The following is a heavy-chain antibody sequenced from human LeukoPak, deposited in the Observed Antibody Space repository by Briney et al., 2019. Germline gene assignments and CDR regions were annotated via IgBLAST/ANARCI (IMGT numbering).Heavy chain of an antibody. V-gene: IGHV3-33*01. Sequence: GRSLRLSCAASGFTFSSYGMHWVRQAPGKGLEWVAVIWYDGSNKYYADSVKGRFTISRDNSKNTLYLQMNSLRAEDTAVYYCARPYLGYCSGGSCYRPDYFDYWGQETLVTVSS. CDR1: GFTFSSYG. CDR3: ARPYLGYCSGGSCYRPDYFDY. D-gene: IGHD2-15*01. CDR2: IWYDGSNK. J-gene: IGHJ4*02.